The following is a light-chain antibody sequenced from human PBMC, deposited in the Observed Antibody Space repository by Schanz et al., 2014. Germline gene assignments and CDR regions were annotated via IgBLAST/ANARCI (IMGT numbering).Light chain of an antibody. J-gene: IGLJ1*01. CDR2: EVS. CDR3: SSYAGNKYV. V-gene: IGLV2-8*01. CDR1: SSDVGGYNY. Sequence: QSALTQPPSASGSPGQSVTISCTGTSSDVGGYNYVSWYQQHPGKAPKLMIYEVSKRPSGVPDRFSGSKSGNTASLTVSGIQAEDEADYYCSSYAGNKYVFGTGTKVTVL.